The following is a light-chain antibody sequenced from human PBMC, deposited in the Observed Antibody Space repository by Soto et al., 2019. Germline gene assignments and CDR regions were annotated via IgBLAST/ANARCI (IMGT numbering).Light chain of an antibody. Sequence: DIPTTMSPSALSATVENRVTIYCRASQGISSWLAWYQQIPGKAPKLLIYDASSLESGVPSRFSGSGSGTEFTLTISSLQSEDFAVCYCQQDGTPRSVTLGQGTRLEIK. V-gene: IGKV1-12*01. J-gene: IGKJ5*01. CDR2: DAS. CDR1: QGISSW. CDR3: QQDGTPRSVT.